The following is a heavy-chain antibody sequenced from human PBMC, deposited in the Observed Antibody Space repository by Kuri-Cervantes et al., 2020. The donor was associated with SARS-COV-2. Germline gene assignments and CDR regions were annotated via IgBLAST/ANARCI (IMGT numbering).Heavy chain of an antibody. CDR1: GFTFSSYD. CDR3: VRDGDHWNFDY. Sequence: GESLKISCAASGFTFSSYDIHWVRQATGKGLEWVSAIGTAGDPYYPGSVRGRFTISRENAKNMLFLQMNSLRAEDTAVYYCVRDGDHWNFDYWGQGTLVTVSS. CDR2: IGTAGDP. J-gene: IGHJ4*02. V-gene: IGHV3-13*05. D-gene: IGHD1-1*01.